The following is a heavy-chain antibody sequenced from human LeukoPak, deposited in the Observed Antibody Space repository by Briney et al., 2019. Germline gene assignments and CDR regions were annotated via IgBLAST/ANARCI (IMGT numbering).Heavy chain of an antibody. J-gene: IGHJ4*02. CDR1: GGSISSYY. Sequence: SETLSLTCTVSGGSISSYYWSWIRQPAGKGLEWIGRIYTSGSTNYNPSLTSRVTMSIDTSKNQFSLELRSVTAADTAVYYCTRDPAFYGSGDWGQGTLVTVSS. CDR3: TRDPAFYGSGD. D-gene: IGHD3-10*01. CDR2: IYTSGST. V-gene: IGHV4-4*07.